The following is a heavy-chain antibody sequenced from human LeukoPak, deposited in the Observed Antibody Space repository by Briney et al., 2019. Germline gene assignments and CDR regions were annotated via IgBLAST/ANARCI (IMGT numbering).Heavy chain of an antibody. CDR3: ATGVVPAAGTEY. D-gene: IGHD2-2*01. V-gene: IGHV3-30*02. J-gene: IGHJ4*02. CDR2: IRYDGSNK. CDR1: GFTFTNFA. Sequence: GGSLRLSCAASGFTFTNFAMHWVRQAPGKGLEWVAFIRYDGSNKYYADSVKGRFTISRDNSKNTLYLQMNSLRAEDTAVYYCATGVVPAAGTEYWGQGTLVTVSS.